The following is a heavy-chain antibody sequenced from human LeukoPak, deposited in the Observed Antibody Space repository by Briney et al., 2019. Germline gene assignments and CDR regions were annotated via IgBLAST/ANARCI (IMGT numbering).Heavy chain of an antibody. CDR2: IYYSGST. CDR3: ASKSSDHGELRFDY. D-gene: IGHD4-17*01. V-gene: IGHV4-59*01. CDR1: GGSICSYY. J-gene: IGHJ4*02. Sequence: PSETLSLTCTVSGGSICSYYWSWIRQPPGKGLEWIGYIYYSGSTNYSPSLKSRATISVDTSKNRFSLKLSSVTAADTAVYYCASKSSDHGELRFDYWGQGALVTVSS.